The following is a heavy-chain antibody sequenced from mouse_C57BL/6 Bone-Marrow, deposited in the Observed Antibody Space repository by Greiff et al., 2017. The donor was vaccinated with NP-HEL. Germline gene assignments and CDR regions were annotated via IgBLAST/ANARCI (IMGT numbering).Heavy chain of an antibody. J-gene: IGHJ4*01. Sequence: QFQLQQSGAELARPGASVKLSCKASGYTFTSYGISWVKQRTGQGLEWIGEIYPRSGNTYYNEKFKGKATLTADKSSSTAYMELRSLTSEDSAVYFCARSNRYYAMDYWGQGTSVTVSS. CDR2: IYPRSGNT. CDR3: ARSNRYYAMDY. CDR1: GYTFTSYG. V-gene: IGHV1-81*01.